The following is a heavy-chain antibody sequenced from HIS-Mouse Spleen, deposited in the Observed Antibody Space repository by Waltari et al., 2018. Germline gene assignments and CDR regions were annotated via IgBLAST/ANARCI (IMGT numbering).Heavy chain of an antibody. CDR2: MNRLLGIA. Sequence: QVQLVQPGAAATTPGSAVKVSCKASGSTLSNYATRWVQHAPGHGLEWMERMNRLLGIANYAQKVQGRVTITADKSTSTAYMELSSLRSEDTGVYYCARGIHYGDYAWLYFYCGMDVWGQGTTVTVSS. J-gene: IGHJ6*02. CDR1: GSTLSNYA. CDR3: ARGIHYGDYAWLYFYCGMDV. V-gene: IGHV1-69*04. D-gene: IGHD4-17*01.